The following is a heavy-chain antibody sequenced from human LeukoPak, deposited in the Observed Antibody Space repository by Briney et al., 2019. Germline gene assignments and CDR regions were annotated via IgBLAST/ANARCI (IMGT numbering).Heavy chain of an antibody. J-gene: IGHJ4*02. V-gene: IGHV4-34*01. CDR3: ARPICSGGSCYARDY. CDR2: INHSGST. CDR1: GGSFSGYY. D-gene: IGHD2-15*01. Sequence: SETLSLTCAVYGGSFSGYYWSWIRQPPGKGLEWIGEINHSGSTNYNPSLKSRVTISVDTSKNQFSLKLSSVTAADTAVYYCARPICSGGSCYARDYWGQGTLVTVSS.